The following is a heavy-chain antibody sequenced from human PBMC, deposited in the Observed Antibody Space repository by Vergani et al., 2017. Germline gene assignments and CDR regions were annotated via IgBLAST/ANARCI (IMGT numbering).Heavy chain of an antibody. CDR3: ARESPPDIVVVPAAPYYYYGMDV. J-gene: IGHJ6*02. CDR1: GGTFSSYA. Sequence: QVQLVQSGAEVKKPGSSVKVSCKASGGTFSSYAISWVRQAPGQGLEWMGRIIPIFGTANYAQKFQGRVTITADESTSTAYMALSSLRSEDTAVYYCARESPPDIVVVPAAPYYYYGMDVWSQGTTVTVSS. CDR2: IIPIFGTA. V-gene: IGHV1-69*13. D-gene: IGHD2-2*01.